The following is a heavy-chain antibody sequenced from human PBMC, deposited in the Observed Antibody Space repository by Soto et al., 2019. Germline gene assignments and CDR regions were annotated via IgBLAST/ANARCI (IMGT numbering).Heavy chain of an antibody. D-gene: IGHD3-22*01. CDR3: ARSYCDSSGPCSY. CDR1: GGTFSSYA. V-gene: IGHV1-69*13. CDR2: IIPIFGTA. Sequence: GASGKVSWEESGGTFSSYAISWGRPAPGQRLEWMGGIIPIFGTANYAQKFQGRVTITADESTSTAYMELSSLRSEDTAVFYFARSYCDSSGPCSYRARGSLVTVSA. J-gene: IGHJ4*02.